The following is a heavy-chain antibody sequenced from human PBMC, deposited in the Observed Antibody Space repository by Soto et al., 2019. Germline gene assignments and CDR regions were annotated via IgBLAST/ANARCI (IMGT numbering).Heavy chain of an antibody. J-gene: IGHJ6*02. CDR3: ARYSGSGHARNMDV. V-gene: IGHV4-61*01. CDR1: NGSVSSGSYY. CDR2: IYYNGNT. D-gene: IGHD1-26*01. Sequence: QVQLQESGPGLVKPSETLSLTCTVSNGSVSSGSYYWNWIRQPPGRGLEWIGYIYYNGNTNYNPAIRSRLTLSVDTSKNQFSLKLTSVTAADAAVYYCARYSGSGHARNMDVWGHGTKVAVSS.